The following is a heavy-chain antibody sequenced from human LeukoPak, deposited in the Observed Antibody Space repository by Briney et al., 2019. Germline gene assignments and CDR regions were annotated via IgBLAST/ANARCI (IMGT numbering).Heavy chain of an antibody. CDR3: AKLDYGDYGYFDL. Sequence: GGSLSLSCAASGFTFSSYAMSWVRQAPGKGLEWVSAISGSGGSTYYADSVTGRFTISRDNSKNTLYLQMNSLRAEDTAVYYCAKLDYGDYGYFDLWGRGTLVTVSS. CDR1: GFTFSSYA. CDR2: ISGSGGST. J-gene: IGHJ2*01. D-gene: IGHD4-17*01. V-gene: IGHV3-23*01.